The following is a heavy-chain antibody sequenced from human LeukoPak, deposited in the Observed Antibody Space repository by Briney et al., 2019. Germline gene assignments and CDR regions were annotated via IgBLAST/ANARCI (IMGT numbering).Heavy chain of an antibody. CDR1: GYTFTGYY. CDR2: INPNSVGT. Sequence: ASVKVSCKASGYTFTGYYMHWVRQAPGQGLEWMGWINPNSVGTNYAQKFEGRVTMTRDTSISTAYMELSRLRSDDTAVYYCATDCSSTSCYLFDPWGQGTLVTVSS. D-gene: IGHD2-2*01. CDR3: ATDCSSTSCYLFDP. V-gene: IGHV1-2*02. J-gene: IGHJ5*02.